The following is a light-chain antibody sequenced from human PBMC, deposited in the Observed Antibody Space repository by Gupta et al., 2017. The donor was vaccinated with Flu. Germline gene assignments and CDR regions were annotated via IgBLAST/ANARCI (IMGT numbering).Light chain of an antibody. J-gene: IGLJ1*01. CDR3: QTWDRSSFV. CDR1: KLGDKY. Sequence: SYDLTQPPSVSVSPGQTASITCSGDKLGDKYVSWYQQKPGQSPVLVNYQDNRCPSGISERFSGSNSGNTATLTISGTQAMDEADYYCQTWDRSSFVFGTGTKVTVL. CDR2: QDN. V-gene: IGLV3-1*01.